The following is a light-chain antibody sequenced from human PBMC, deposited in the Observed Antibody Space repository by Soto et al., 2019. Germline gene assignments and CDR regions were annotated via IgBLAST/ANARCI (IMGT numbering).Light chain of an antibody. Sequence: QSALTQPRSVSASPGQSVTISCTGTSNDVGAYDYVSWFQQNPDKAPRLIIFDVSKRPSGVPDRFSGSKSGNTASLTISGLQADDEADYYCSSYVGDDIYVFGTGTKLTVL. CDR2: DVS. CDR1: SNDVGAYDY. V-gene: IGLV2-11*01. J-gene: IGLJ1*01. CDR3: SSYVGDDIYV.